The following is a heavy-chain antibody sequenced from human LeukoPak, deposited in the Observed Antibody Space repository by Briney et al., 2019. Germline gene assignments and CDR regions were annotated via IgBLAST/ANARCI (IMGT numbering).Heavy chain of an antibody. CDR3: ARHAGLELYCSGGSCYLDY. CDR1: GGSISSYY. D-gene: IGHD2-15*01. V-gene: IGHV4-59*08. J-gene: IGHJ4*02. CDR2: IYYSGST. Sequence: SETLSLTRTVSGGSISSYYWSWIRQPPGKGLEWIGYIYYSGSTNYNPSLKGRVTISVDTSKNQFSLKLSSVTAADTAVYYCARHAGLELYCSGGSCYLDYWGQGTLVTVSS.